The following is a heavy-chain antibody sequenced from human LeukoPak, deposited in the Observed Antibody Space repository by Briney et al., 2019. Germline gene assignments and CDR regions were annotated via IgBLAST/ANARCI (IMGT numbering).Heavy chain of an antibody. CDR2: ISYRGSI. J-gene: IGHJ4*02. CDR3: TRSHGVY. V-gene: IGHV4-39*01. Sequence: SETLSLTCTVSGDSVTSTTYYSGWIRQPPGKGLEWIGIISYRGSIYYTPSLESRVTMSVDRSKNQFSLKLTSVTAADTAVYYCTRSHGVYWGQGTVVTVSS. CDR1: GDSVTSTTYY. D-gene: IGHD4-17*01.